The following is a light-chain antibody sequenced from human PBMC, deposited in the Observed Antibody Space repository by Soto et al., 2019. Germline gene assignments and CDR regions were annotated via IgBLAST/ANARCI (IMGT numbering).Light chain of an antibody. CDR3: QQGYSISWT. CDR2: KAS. CDR1: QSISSW. V-gene: IGKV1-5*03. Sequence: DIQMTQSPSTLSASVGDRVTITCRASQSISSWLAWYQQKPGKAPKLLIYKASSLESGVPSRFSGSGSGTEFTLTISSLQPDDFATYYCQQGYSISWTFGQGTKVDI. J-gene: IGKJ1*01.